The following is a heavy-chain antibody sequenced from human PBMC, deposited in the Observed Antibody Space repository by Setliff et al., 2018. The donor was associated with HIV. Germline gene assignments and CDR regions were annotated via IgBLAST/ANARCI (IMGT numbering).Heavy chain of an antibody. J-gene: IGHJ4*02. CDR2: IYPDDSDT. CDR3: ARHPNPYSTTWYLFDF. D-gene: IGHD6-13*01. V-gene: IGHV5-51*01. Sequence: WIRQPPGKGLEWVGVIYPDDSDTRYSPSFQGQVTISADKSINTAYLQWSGLKASDTAMYYCARHPNPYSTTWYLFDFWGQGTPVTVSS.